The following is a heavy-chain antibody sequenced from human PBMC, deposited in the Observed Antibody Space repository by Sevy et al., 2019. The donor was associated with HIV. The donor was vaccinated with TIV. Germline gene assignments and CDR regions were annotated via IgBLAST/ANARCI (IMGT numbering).Heavy chain of an antibody. D-gene: IGHD3-10*01. V-gene: IGHV3-7*03. CDR3: ARGVFGSGSRLGLGY. CDR1: GFSFSDYW. CDR2: MRQDEREK. Sequence: GGSLRLSCEASGFSFSDYWMTWVRQAPGKGLEWVANMRQDEREKYYVDSVKGRFTISRDNAKNSLYLQMNSLRAEDTAVYYCARGVFGSGSRLGLGYWGQGTLVTVSS. J-gene: IGHJ4*02.